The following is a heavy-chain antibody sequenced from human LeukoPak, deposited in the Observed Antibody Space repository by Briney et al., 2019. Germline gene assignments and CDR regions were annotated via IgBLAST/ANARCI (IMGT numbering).Heavy chain of an antibody. CDR2: MYSGGST. J-gene: IGHJ4*02. CDR3: AWSNYYDSRRFDS. CDR1: LFTVSGHY. V-gene: IGHV3-53*01. D-gene: IGHD3-22*01. Sequence: GGSLRLSCAVSLFTVSGHYMSWVRQAPGRGLEWVSVMYSGGSTYYADSVKGRFTISRDNSKNTLYLQMHSLRAEDTAVYYCAWSNYYDSRRFDSWGQGTLVTVSS.